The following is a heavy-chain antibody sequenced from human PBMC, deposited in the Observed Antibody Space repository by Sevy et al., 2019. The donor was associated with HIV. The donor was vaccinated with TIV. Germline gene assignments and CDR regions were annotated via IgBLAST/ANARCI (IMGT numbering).Heavy chain of an antibody. J-gene: IGHJ4*02. CDR3: AKDSILVAGHFDY. Sequence: GGSLRLSCAASGFTFSNYGMHWVRQAPGKGLEWVAIIWYDGSNNYYADSVKGRFTISRDNSKNTLYLQMNSLRAEDTAVYYCAKDSILVAGHFDYWGQGTLVTVSS. CDR2: IWYDGSNN. V-gene: IGHV3-33*06. CDR1: GFTFSNYG. D-gene: IGHD6-19*01.